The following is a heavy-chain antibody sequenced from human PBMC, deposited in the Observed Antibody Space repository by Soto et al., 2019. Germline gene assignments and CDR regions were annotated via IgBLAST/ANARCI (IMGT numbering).Heavy chain of an antibody. D-gene: IGHD3-10*01. Sequence: QVQLQESGPGLVKPSQTLSLTCAVSGGSISSGCYYWSWIRQHPGKGLEWIGYIHSSGSTYYNPSLKSRVTMSVDTSKHQFSLNLSSVTAADTAVYYCERDTGSRYFDLWGRGTLVTVSS. V-gene: IGHV4-31*11. J-gene: IGHJ2*01. CDR3: ERDTGSRYFDL. CDR2: IHSSGST. CDR1: GGSISSGCYY.